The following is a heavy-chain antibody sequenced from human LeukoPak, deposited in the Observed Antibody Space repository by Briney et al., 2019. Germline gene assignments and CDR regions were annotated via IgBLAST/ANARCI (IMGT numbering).Heavy chain of an antibody. CDR1: GGTFSNYA. V-gene: IGHV1-69*13. J-gene: IGHJ4*02. Sequence: SVKVSCKASGGTFSNYAISWVRQAPGQGLRWMGGIIPIFGTTNYAQKFQGRVTITADESTSTAYMELSSLRSEDTAVYYCARDPRSADHSSSWYNDWGQGTLVTVSS. D-gene: IGHD6-13*01. CDR3: ARDPRSADHSSSWYND. CDR2: IIPIFGTT.